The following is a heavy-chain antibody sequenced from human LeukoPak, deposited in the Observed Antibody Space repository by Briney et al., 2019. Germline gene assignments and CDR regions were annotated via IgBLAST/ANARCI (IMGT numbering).Heavy chain of an antibody. J-gene: IGHJ3*02. CDR2: INHDGTST. CDR1: GCTFSTFW. D-gene: IGHD3-16*02. CDR3: ARVPAGVIGMKDAFDI. Sequence: GGSLRLSCATSGCTFSTFWMHWVRQAPGKGLVWVSRINHDGTSTNYADSVKGRFTISRHNAKISLYLQMNSLRAEDTGVFYCARVPAGVIGMKDAFDIWGQGTMVTVSS. V-gene: IGHV3-74*01.